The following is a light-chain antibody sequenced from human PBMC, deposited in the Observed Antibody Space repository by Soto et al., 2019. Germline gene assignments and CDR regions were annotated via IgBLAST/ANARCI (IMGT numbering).Light chain of an antibody. Sequence: SYELTQPASVSVAPGQTARISCGGNDIASKSVHWSQQKPGQAPVLVVYDDNDRTSGIPERFSGSNSGDTATLTISRVEAGDEADYYCQVWDSSSDHYVFGSGTKVTVL. CDR3: QVWDSSSDHYV. J-gene: IGLJ1*01. CDR2: DDN. V-gene: IGLV3-21*02. CDR1: DIASKS.